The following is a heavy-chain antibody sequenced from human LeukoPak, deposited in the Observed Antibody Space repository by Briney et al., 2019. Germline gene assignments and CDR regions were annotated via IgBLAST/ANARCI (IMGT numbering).Heavy chain of an antibody. J-gene: IGHJ5*02. V-gene: IGHV4-59*01. CDR1: GCSISSYY. D-gene: IGHD6-19*01. Sequence: SETLSLTCTVSGCSISSYYWSWIRQPPGKGLEWIGYIYYSGSTNYNPSLKSRVTISVDTSKNQFSLKLSSVTAADTAVYYCAGGVEKAVDWFDPWGQGTLVTVCS. CDR2: IYYSGST. CDR3: AGGVEKAVDWFDP.